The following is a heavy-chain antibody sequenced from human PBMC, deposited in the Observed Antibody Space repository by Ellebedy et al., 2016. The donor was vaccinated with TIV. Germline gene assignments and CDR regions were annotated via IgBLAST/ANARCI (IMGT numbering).Heavy chain of an antibody. V-gene: IGHV1-2*02. J-gene: IGHJ5*02. CDR2: INSSGGT. CDR3: ARLVIGLDL. CDR1: AYTFSANH. D-gene: IGHD2-2*01. Sequence: ASVKVSXXASAYTFSANHMHWVRQAPGHGLEWMGWINSSGGTMYAQKFQGRVTMTRDTSISTAYMELSSLRSDDTAVYYCARLVIGLDLWGQGTPVTVSS.